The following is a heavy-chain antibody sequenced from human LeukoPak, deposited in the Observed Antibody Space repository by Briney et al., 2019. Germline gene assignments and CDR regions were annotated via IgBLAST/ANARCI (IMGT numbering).Heavy chain of an antibody. D-gene: IGHD2-2*02. CDR3: ARGDCRTTSCYNSDY. V-gene: IGHV3-33*01. CDR2: IWYDGSYK. CDR1: GFTFSNYG. J-gene: IGHJ4*02. Sequence: PGGSLRLSCAASGFTFSNYGMHWVRQAPGKGLEWVAVIWYDGSYKYYADSVKGRFTISRDNSKNTLYVQMNSLRAEDTAVYYCARGDCRTTSCYNSDYWGQGTLVTVSS.